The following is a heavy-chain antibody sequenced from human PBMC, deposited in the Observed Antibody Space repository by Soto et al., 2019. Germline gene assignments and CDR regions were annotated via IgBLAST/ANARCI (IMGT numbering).Heavy chain of an antibody. CDR1: GFTFDDYG. Sequence: AGGSLRLSCAASGFTFDDYGMSWVRQAPGKGLEWVSGINWNGGSTGYADSVKGRFTISRDNAKNSLYLQMNSLRAEDTALYYCAREDYYDSSGYYYYFDYWGQGTLVTVSS. CDR2: INWNGGST. D-gene: IGHD3-22*01. J-gene: IGHJ4*02. CDR3: AREDYYDSSGYYYYFDY. V-gene: IGHV3-20*04.